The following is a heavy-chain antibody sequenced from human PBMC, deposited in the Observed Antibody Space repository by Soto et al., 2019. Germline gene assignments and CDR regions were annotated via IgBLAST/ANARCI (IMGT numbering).Heavy chain of an antibody. CDR1: GGTFSSNA. V-gene: IGHV1-69*13. D-gene: IGHD6-13*01. Sequence: SVKVSCKASGGTFSSNAISWVRQAPGQGLEWMGGIIPIFGTANYAQKFQGRVTITADESTSTAYMELSSLRSEDTAVCYCARDSSSYNYYYYYGMDVWGQGTTVTVSS. CDR2: IIPIFGTA. J-gene: IGHJ6*02. CDR3: ARDSSSYNYYYYYGMDV.